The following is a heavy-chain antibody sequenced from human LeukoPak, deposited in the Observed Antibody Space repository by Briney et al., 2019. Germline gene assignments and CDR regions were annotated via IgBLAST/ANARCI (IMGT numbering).Heavy chain of an antibody. D-gene: IGHD1-14*01. J-gene: IGHJ3*02. CDR3: VRKNRDFNAAFDI. CDR2: SYSDSNT. Sequence: GGSLRLSCTASGFTVSNNYMSWVRQAPGKGLEWASISYSDSNTNYADSVKGRFTISRDTSQNTLSLQMNSLRAEDTAVYYCVRKNRDFNAAFDIWGQGTVVTVSA. V-gene: IGHV3-53*01. CDR1: GFTVSNNY.